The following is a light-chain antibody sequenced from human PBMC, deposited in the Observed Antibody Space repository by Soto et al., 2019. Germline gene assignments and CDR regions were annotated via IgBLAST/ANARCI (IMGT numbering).Light chain of an antibody. CDR1: SSDVGGYNY. CDR3: NSYSSTNFYV. CDR2: QVT. V-gene: IGLV2-14*01. Sequence: QSVLTQPASVSGSPGQSITISCTGTSSDVGGYNYVSWYQQYPGRAPKLLIYQVTSRASGVSHRFSGSKSGNTASLTISGLQPEDEAEYYCNSYSSTNFYVFGTGTKVTVL. J-gene: IGLJ1*01.